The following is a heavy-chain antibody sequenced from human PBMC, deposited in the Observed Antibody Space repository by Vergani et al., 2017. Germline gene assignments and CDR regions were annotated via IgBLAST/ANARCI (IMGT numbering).Heavy chain of an antibody. D-gene: IGHD3-22*01. CDR2: ISYDGSNK. Sequence: QVQLVESGGGVVQPGRSLRLSCAASGFTFSSYAIHWVRQAPGKGLEWVAVISYDGSNKYYADSVKGRFTISRDNSKNTLYLQMNSLRAEDTAVYYCAKDGPVPMIVVEKGAFDIWRQGTMVTVSS. J-gene: IGHJ3*02. V-gene: IGHV3-30*04. CDR3: AKDGPVPMIVVEKGAFDI. CDR1: GFTFSSYA.